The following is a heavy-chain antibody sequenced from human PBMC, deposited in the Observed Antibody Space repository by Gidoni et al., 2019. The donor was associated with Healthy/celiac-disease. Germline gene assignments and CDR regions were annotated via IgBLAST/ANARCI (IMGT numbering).Heavy chain of an antibody. Sequence: EVQLVESGGGLVQPGRSLRLSCAASGFTLDDYAMHWVRQAPGKGLEWVSGISWNSGSIGYADSVKGRFTISRDNAKNSLYLQMNSLRAEDTALYYCAKGIAAADPRSPEAFDIWGQGTMVTVSS. CDR3: AKGIAAADPRSPEAFDI. V-gene: IGHV3-9*01. CDR1: GFTLDDYA. CDR2: ISWNSGSI. J-gene: IGHJ3*02. D-gene: IGHD6-13*01.